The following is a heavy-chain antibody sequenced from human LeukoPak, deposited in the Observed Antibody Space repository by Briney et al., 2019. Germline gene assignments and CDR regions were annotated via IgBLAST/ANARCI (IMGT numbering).Heavy chain of an antibody. Sequence: GGSLRLSCVASGFTFSSYGMHWVRQAPGKGLQWVAVISYDGRNEYCADSVQGRFTISRDNSKNTVYLQLNSLTSDDTAVYCCAKDREIKGIQQWSVDYWGQGTLVTVSS. CDR3: AKDREIKGIQQWSVDY. CDR1: GFTFSSYG. CDR2: ISYDGRNE. V-gene: IGHV3-30*18. J-gene: IGHJ4*02. D-gene: IGHD5-18*01.